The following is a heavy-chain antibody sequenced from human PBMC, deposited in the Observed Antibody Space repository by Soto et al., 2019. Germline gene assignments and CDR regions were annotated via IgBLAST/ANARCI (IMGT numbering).Heavy chain of an antibody. CDR1: GGSISSGGYY. J-gene: IGHJ4*02. D-gene: IGHD4-17*01. Sequence: QVQLQESGPGLVKPSQTLSLTCTVSGGSISSGGYYWSLIRQHPGKGLEWIGYSYYSGSTYYNPSLKRRVTISVDTSKNQFSLKLSSVTAADTAVYYCARIPPGDYRFGEDYWGQRTLVTVSS. CDR3: ARIPPGDYRFGEDY. V-gene: IGHV4-31*03. CDR2: SYYSGST.